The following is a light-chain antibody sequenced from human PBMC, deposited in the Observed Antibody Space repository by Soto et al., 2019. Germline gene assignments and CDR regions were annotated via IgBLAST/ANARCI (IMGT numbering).Light chain of an antibody. V-gene: IGKV3-20*01. CDR1: QSVTSNY. CDR2: GAS. J-gene: IGKJ4*01. CDR3: QQYGSSPLT. Sequence: MLTQSPCTLSLSPGERATLSCGASQSVTSNYLAWYQQKPGQAPRLLIFGASIRATGIPDRFSGSGSGTDFTLTISRLEPEDFAVYYCQQYGSSPLTFDGGTKVDI.